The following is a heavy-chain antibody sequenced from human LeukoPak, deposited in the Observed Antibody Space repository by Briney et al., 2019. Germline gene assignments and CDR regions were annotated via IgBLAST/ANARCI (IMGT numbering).Heavy chain of an antibody. CDR1: GFTFDDYA. J-gene: IGHJ5*02. Sequence: GGSLRLSCAASGFTFDDYAMHWVRQAPGKGLEWVSGISWNSGSIGYADSVKGRFTISRDNAKNSLYLQMNSLRAEDTALYYCAKAPYYYGSGSYSFDPWGQGTLVTVSS. V-gene: IGHV3-9*01. CDR2: ISWNSGSI. CDR3: AKAPYYYGSGSYSFDP. D-gene: IGHD3-10*01.